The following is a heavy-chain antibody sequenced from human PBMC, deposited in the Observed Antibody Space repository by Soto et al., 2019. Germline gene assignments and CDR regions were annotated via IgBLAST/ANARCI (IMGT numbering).Heavy chain of an antibody. D-gene: IGHD3-22*01. J-gene: IGHJ4*02. Sequence: QLQLQESGPGLVKPSETLSLTCTVSGGSISSSSYYWGWIRQPPGKGLEWIGSLYYSGSTYYNPSLKXXVXIXXDTSTNQFSRKLSSVTAADTAVYYCVGSGYSPFDYWGQGTLVTVSS. CDR1: GGSISSSSYY. V-gene: IGHV4-39*01. CDR2: LYYSGST. CDR3: VGSGYSPFDY.